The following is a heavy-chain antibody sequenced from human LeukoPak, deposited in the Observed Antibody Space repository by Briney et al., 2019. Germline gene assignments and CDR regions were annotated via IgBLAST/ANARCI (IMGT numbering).Heavy chain of an antibody. D-gene: IGHD3-16*01. Sequence: GGSLRLSCAASGFSVSGHYMSWVRQAPGKGLQWVSILFTDGTTYYADSVRGRFAISRDSYRNTLYLHMTGLRADDTALYFCARDRPYYDKGDMDVWGQGTMATVSS. V-gene: IGHV3-53*01. CDR2: LFTDGTT. J-gene: IGHJ6*02. CDR1: GFSVSGHY. CDR3: ARDRPYYDKGDMDV.